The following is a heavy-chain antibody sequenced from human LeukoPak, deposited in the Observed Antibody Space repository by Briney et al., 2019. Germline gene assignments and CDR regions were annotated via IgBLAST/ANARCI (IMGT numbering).Heavy chain of an antibody. CDR3: ARVHRVSEVWSFGSSAGKTPFDI. CDR2: IRYDGSRK. J-gene: IGHJ3*02. V-gene: IGHV3-30*02. D-gene: IGHD6-6*01. Sequence: PGGSLRLSCAASTTGFTFSTYDIHWVRQAPGKGLEWVAFIRYDGSRKYYADSVKGRFTISRDNSRNTLSLEMNSLRTEDTAVYFCARVHRVSEVWSFGSSAGKTPFDIWGLGTMVIVSS. CDR1: TTGFTFSTYD.